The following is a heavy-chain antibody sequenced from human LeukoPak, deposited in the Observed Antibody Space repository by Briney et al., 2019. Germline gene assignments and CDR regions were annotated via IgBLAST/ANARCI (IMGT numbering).Heavy chain of an antibody. V-gene: IGHV3-48*04. D-gene: IGHD2-2*01. CDR3: AREASTVDY. CDR2: ISSSGSTI. CDR1: GFTFSSYS. J-gene: IGHJ4*02. Sequence: GGSLTLSCAASGFTFSSYSMNWVRQAPGKGLEWVSYISSSGSTIYYADSVKGRFTISRDNAKNSLYLQMNSLRAEDTAVYYCAREASTVDYWGQGTLVTVSS.